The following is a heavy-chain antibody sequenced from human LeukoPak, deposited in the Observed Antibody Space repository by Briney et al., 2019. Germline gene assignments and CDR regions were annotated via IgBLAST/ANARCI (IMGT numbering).Heavy chain of an antibody. CDR1: GYTFTSYG. CDR3: ARGWFGELPSDAFDI. J-gene: IGHJ3*02. Sequence: ASVKVSCKASGYTFTSYGISWVRQAPGQGLEWMGWISAYNGNTNYAQKLQGRVTMTTDTSTSTAYMELRSLRSDDTAVYYCARGWFGELPSDAFDIWGQGTMVTVSS. D-gene: IGHD3-10*01. V-gene: IGHV1-18*01. CDR2: ISAYNGNT.